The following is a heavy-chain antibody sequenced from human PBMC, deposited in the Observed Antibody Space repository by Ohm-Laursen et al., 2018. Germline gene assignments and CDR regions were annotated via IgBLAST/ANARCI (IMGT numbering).Heavy chain of an antibody. CDR3: ARRDITKAFNI. Sequence: SETLSLTCAVYGGSFSGYYWSWIRQPPGRGLEWIGYIYYSGNTNYNPSLKSRVTISVDTSKNQFSLRLSSVTAADTAVYFCARRDITKAFNIWGQGTLVTVSS. CDR2: IYYSGNT. J-gene: IGHJ3*02. D-gene: IGHD2-21*02. V-gene: IGHV4-34*11. CDR1: GGSFSGYY.